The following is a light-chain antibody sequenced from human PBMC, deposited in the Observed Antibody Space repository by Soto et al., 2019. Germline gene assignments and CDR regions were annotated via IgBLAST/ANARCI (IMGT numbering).Light chain of an antibody. CDR1: TSDVGDSND. Sequence: QSVLTQPRSVSGSPGQSVTISCSGTTSDVGDSNDVSWYQHHPGKAPKLIIFDVTKRPSGVPDRFSGSKSGNPASLTISGLQAEDEADYYCCSYAGTYTLVFGSGTKVT. V-gene: IGLV2-11*01. CDR3: CSYAGTYTLV. CDR2: DVT. J-gene: IGLJ1*01.